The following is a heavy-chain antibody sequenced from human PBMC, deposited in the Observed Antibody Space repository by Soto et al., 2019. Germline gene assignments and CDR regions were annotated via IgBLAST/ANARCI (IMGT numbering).Heavy chain of an antibody. CDR3: ARADEYIWGNYRYLDY. V-gene: IGHV1-46*03. CDR1: GYTFTNYY. D-gene: IGHD3-16*02. CDR2: INPSSGST. J-gene: IGHJ4*02. Sequence: QVQLVQSGAEVKKPGASVTVSCKASGYTFTNYYLHWVRQAPGQGLEWMGIINPSSGSTAFAQKFQGRVTMTRDTSTSTVYMGLSSLRSEDTAVYYCARADEYIWGNYRYLDYWGQGTLVAVSS.